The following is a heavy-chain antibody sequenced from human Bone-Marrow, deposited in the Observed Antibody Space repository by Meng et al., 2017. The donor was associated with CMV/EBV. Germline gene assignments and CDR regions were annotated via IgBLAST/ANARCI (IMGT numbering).Heavy chain of an antibody. CDR3: ARGRYSSSWFDY. CDR2: INHSGST. J-gene: IGHJ4*02. CDR1: GGSFSGYY. D-gene: IGHD6-6*01. V-gene: IGHV4-34*01. Sequence: SQTLSLTCAVFGGSFSGYYWSCVRQPPGRGLEWIGEINHSGSTNYNPSLKSRVTISVDTSKKQFSLNLSSVTAADTAVYYCARGRYSSSWFDYWGQGTLATVSS.